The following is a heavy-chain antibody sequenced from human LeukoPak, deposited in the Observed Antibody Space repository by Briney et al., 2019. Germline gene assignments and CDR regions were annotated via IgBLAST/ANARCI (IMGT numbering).Heavy chain of an antibody. Sequence: PGGSLRLSCAASGFTFSSYWMHWVRQAPGKGLVWVSRINSDGSSTSYADSVKGRFTISRDNAKNSLYLQMNSLRAEDTAVYYCARGESGYDNSGSEYYYYYMDVWGKGTTVTVSS. CDR3: ARGESGYDNSGSEYYYYYMDV. CDR2: INSDGSST. V-gene: IGHV3-74*01. J-gene: IGHJ6*03. D-gene: IGHD5-12*01. CDR1: GFTFSSYW.